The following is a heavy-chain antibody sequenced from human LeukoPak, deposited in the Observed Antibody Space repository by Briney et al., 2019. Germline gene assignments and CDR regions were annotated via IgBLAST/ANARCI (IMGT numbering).Heavy chain of an antibody. CDR2: IYYTGTT. D-gene: IGHD6-13*01. V-gene: IGHV4-39*01. CDR3: AQSLGSSNWIGNWFDP. CDR1: GGSISSSSHS. J-gene: IGHJ5*02. Sequence: SETLSLTCTVSGGSISSSSHSWGWIRQPPGKGLEWTGSIYYTGTTYYNPSLKSRVTISVDTSKNQFSLKLNSVTAADTAVYYCAQSLGSSNWIGNWFDPWGQGTLVTVSS.